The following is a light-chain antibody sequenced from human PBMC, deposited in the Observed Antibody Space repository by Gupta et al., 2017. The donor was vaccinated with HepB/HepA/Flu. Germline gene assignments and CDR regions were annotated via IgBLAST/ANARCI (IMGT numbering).Light chain of an antibody. CDR3: VLYLGSGTWV. CDR1: SGSVSTNYY. Sequence: QTVVTQEPSFSVSPGGTVTLTCGSSSGSVSTNYYPSWYQQTPGQAPRTLIYSTNTRSSGVPDRFSGFILGNKAALTITGAQADDESDYYCVLYLGSGTWVFGGGTKLTVL. J-gene: IGLJ3*02. V-gene: IGLV8-61*01. CDR2: STN.